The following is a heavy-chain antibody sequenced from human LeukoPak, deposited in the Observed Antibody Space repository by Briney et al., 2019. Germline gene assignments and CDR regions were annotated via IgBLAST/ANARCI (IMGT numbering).Heavy chain of an antibody. Sequence: SETLALTCTVSGGSISGYYWSWIRQPPGKGLEWIGYIYYSGSTNYNPSLKSRVTISVDTSKNQFSLKLSSVTAADTAVYYCAREEASGTGIHDYWGQGTLVTVSS. CDR1: GGSISGYY. CDR2: IYYSGST. D-gene: IGHD5-18*01. V-gene: IGHV4-59*01. J-gene: IGHJ4*02. CDR3: AREEASGTGIHDY.